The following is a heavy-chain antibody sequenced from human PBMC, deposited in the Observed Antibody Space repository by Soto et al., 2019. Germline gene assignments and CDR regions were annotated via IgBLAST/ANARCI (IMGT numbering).Heavy chain of an antibody. V-gene: IGHV3-11*01. CDR3: ARSSLTYFEF. CDR2: ISGSGSTT. J-gene: IGHJ4*02. Sequence: QVHLEESRGGLVKPGGSLRLSCTASGFTFSDYYMSWIRQAPGKGLEWLAYISGSGSTTYYTDSVKGRFAISRDNARTSLYLQINSLRVEDSAVYYCARSSLTYFEFWGQGTLVTVSS. CDR1: GFTFSDYY.